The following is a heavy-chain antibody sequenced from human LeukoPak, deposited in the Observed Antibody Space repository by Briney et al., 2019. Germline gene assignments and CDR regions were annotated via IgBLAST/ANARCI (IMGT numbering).Heavy chain of an antibody. J-gene: IGHJ5*02. D-gene: IGHD6-6*01. CDR2: IYYSGST. Sequence: SETLSLTCTVSGGSITSYYWSWIRQPPGKGLEWIGYIYYSGSTKYNPSLKSRVTISVDTSKKQFSLRLSSATAADTAVYYCATSIAARGWFDPWGQGTLVTVSS. CDR1: GGSITSYY. V-gene: IGHV4-59*03. CDR3: ATSIAARGWFDP.